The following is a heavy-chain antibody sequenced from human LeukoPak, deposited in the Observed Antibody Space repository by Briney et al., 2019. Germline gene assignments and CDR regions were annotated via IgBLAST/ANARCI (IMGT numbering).Heavy chain of an antibody. D-gene: IGHD3-10*01. V-gene: IGHV3-21*01. CDR3: ASLRGYYYGSGSYYYYGMDV. J-gene: IGHJ6*02. CDR2: ISSSSSYI. CDR1: GFTFSSYS. Sequence: GGSLRLSCAASGFTFSSYSMNWVRQAPGKGLEWVSSISSSSSYIYYADSVKGRFTISRDNAKNSLYLQMNSLRAEDTAVYYCASLRGYYYGSGSYYYYGMDVWGQGTTVTVSS.